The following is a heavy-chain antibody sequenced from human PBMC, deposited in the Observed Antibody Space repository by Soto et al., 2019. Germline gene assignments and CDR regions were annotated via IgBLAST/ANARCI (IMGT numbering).Heavy chain of an antibody. CDR1: GGTFSSYA. CDR3: ASSSISVTDSGSYPGDAFDI. CDR2: IIPIFGTA. Sequence: VKVSCNASGGTFSSYAISWVRQAPGQGLEWMGGIIPIFGTANYAQKFQGRVTITADESTSTAYMELSSLRSEDTAVYYCASSSISVTDSGSYPGDAFDIWGQGTMVTVSS. J-gene: IGHJ3*02. D-gene: IGHD1-26*01. V-gene: IGHV1-69*01.